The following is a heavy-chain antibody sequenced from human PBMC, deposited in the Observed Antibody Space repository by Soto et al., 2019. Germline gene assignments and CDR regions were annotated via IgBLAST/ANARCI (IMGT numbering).Heavy chain of an antibody. CDR1: GGSISSYY. CDR3: ARESYGDYYFDY. CDR2: IYYSGST. Sequence: SETLSLTCTVSGGSISSYYWSWIRQRPGKGLEWIGYIYYSGSTNYNPSLKSRVTISVDTSKNQFSLKLSSVTAADTAVYYCARESYGDYYFDYWGQRTLVTVSS. D-gene: IGHD4-17*01. J-gene: IGHJ4*02. V-gene: IGHV4-59*01.